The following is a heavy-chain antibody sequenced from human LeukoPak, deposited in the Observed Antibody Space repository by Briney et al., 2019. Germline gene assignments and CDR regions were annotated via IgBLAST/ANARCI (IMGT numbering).Heavy chain of an antibody. D-gene: IGHD6-13*01. V-gene: IGHV3-21*01. CDR2: ISGSSTYI. CDR1: GFTFSSYT. Sequence: GGSLRLSCAAPGFTFSSYTMNWVRQAPGKGLEWVSSISGSSTYIYYADSVKGRVTISRENAKNSLYLQMNSLRAEDTAVYYCARAVTATGDFDYWGQGTLVTVSS. J-gene: IGHJ4*02. CDR3: ARAVTATGDFDY.